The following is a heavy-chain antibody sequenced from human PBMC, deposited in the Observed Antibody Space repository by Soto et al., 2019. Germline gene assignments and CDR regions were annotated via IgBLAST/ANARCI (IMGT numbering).Heavy chain of an antibody. CDR3: AREGMYQNYYYYGMDV. Sequence: GESLKISCKGSGYSFTSYWIGWVRQMPGKGLEWMGIIYPGDSDTRYSPSFQGQVTISADKSISTAYLQWSSLRAEDTAVYYCAREGMYQNYYYYGMDVWGQGTTVTVSS. D-gene: IGHD2-2*01. CDR1: GYSFTSYW. J-gene: IGHJ6*02. CDR2: IYPGDSDT. V-gene: IGHV5-51*01.